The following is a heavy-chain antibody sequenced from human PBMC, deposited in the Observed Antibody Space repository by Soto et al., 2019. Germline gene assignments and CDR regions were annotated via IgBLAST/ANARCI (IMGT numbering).Heavy chain of an antibody. CDR2: ISSSSSYI. CDR3: ARAGLFEVVQNWFEP. D-gene: IGHD3-3*01. V-gene: IGHV3-21*01. Sequence: GGSLRLSCAASGFTFSSYSMNWVRQAPGKGLEWVTSISSSSSYIYYADSVRGRFTISRDNVKNSLYLQMNSLRAEDTAVYYCARAGLFEVVQNWFEPWGPGTLVPVSS. CDR1: GFTFSSYS. J-gene: IGHJ5*02.